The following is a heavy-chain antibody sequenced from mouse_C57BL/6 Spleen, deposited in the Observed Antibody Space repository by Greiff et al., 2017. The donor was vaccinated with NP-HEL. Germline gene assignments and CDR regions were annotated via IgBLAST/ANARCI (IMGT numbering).Heavy chain of an antibody. CDR1: GYSFTGYF. J-gene: IGHJ3*01. CDR2: INPYNGDT. D-gene: IGHD1-1*01. CDR3: ARDDYYGSSPAWFAY. V-gene: IGHV1-20*01. Sequence: VQLKQSGPELVKPGDSVKISCKASGYSFTGYFMNWVMQSHGKSLEWIGRINPYNGDTFYNQKFKGKATLTVDESSSTAHMELRSLTSEDSAVYYCARDDYYGSSPAWFAYWGQGTLVTVSA.